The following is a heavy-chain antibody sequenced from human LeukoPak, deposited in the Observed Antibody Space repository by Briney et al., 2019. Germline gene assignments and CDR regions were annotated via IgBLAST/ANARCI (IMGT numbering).Heavy chain of an antibody. Sequence: GASVEVSCKASGYTFTGYYMHWVRQAPGQGLEWMGWINPNSGGTNYAQKFQGRVTMTRDTSISTAYMELSRLRSDDTAVYYCAREGGEAARLGGGWFDPWGQGTLVTVSS. V-gene: IGHV1-2*02. D-gene: IGHD6-6*01. CDR1: GYTFTGYY. J-gene: IGHJ5*02. CDR2: INPNSGGT. CDR3: AREGGEAARLGGGWFDP.